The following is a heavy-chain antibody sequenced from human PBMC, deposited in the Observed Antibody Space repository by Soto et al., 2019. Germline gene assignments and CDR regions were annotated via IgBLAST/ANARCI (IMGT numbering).Heavy chain of an antibody. D-gene: IGHD2-2*01. V-gene: IGHV1-46*01. Sequence: ASVKVSCKASGYTFTSYYMHWVRQAPGQGLEWMGIINPSGGSTSYAQKFQGRVTMTRDTSTSTVYMELSSLRSEDTAVYYCARDRGYCISTSCPRAFDIWGQGTMVTVS. CDR3: ARDRGYCISTSCPRAFDI. CDR1: GYTFTSYY. CDR2: INPSGGST. J-gene: IGHJ3*02.